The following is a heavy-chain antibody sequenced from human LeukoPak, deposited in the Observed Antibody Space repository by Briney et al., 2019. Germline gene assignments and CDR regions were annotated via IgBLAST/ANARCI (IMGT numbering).Heavy chain of an antibody. Sequence: GGSLRLSCAASGFTFSSYSMNWVRQAPGKGLEWVSSISSSSSYIYYADSVKGRFTISRDNAKNSLYLQMNSLRAEDTAAYYCARVKTGNLDYWGQGTLVTVSS. CDR1: GFTFSSYS. V-gene: IGHV3-21*01. D-gene: IGHD1-1*01. CDR3: ARVKTGNLDY. J-gene: IGHJ4*02. CDR2: ISSSSSYI.